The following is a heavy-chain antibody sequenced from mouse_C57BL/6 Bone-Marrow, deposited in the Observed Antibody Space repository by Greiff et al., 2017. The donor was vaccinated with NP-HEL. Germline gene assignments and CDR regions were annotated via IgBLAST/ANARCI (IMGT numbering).Heavy chain of an antibody. CDR1: GYTFTSYW. CDR3: ARLVSRIAD. J-gene: IGHJ3*01. V-gene: IGHV1-55*01. CDR2: IYPGSGST. Sequence: VQLQQPGAELVKPGASVKMSCKASGYTFTSYWITWVKQRPGQGLEWIGDIYPGSGSTKYNAKFQSKATLTVDTSSNTAYLQLSSLTSADSAVFYGARLVSRIADWGQGTLVTVSA. D-gene: IGHD1-1*02.